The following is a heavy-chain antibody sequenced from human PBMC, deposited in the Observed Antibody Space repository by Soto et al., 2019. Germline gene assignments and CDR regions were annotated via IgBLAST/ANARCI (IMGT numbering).Heavy chain of an antibody. Sequence: SETLSLTCTVFGGSISSYYWSWIRQPPGKGLEWIGYIYYSGSTNYNPSLKSRVTISVDTSKNQFSLKLSSVTAADTAVYYCARVVRDYDILTGLYGMDVWGQGTTVTVSS. V-gene: IGHV4-59*01. D-gene: IGHD3-9*01. CDR3: ARVVRDYDILTGLYGMDV. J-gene: IGHJ6*02. CDR1: GGSISSYY. CDR2: IYYSGST.